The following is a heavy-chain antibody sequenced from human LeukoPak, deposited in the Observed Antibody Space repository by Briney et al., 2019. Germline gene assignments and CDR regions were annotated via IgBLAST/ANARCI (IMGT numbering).Heavy chain of an antibody. V-gene: IGHV3-21*01. J-gene: IGHJ5*02. CDR3: ARGSYGDYGRDWFDP. Sequence: PGGSLRLSRAASGFTFSSYSMNWVRQAPGKGLEWVSAISSSSSYKYYADSVKGRFTISRDNAKNSLYLQMNSLRAEDTAVYYCARGSYGDYGRDWFDPWGQGTLVTVSS. CDR2: ISSSSSYK. CDR1: GFTFSSYS. D-gene: IGHD4-17*01.